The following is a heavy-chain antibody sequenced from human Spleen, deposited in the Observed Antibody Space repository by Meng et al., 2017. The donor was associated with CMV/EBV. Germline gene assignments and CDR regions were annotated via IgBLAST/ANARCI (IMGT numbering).Heavy chain of an antibody. V-gene: IGHV3-21*01. D-gene: IGHD6-19*01. J-gene: IGHJ4*02. CDR2: ISSSSSYI. CDR3: ARDGLSSGTPPGRN. Sequence: GESLKISCAASGFTFSSYSMNWVRQAPGKGLEWVSSISSSSSYIYYADSVKGRFTISRDNAKNSLYLQMNSLRAEDTAVYYCARDGLSSGTPPGRNWGQGTLVTVSS. CDR1: GFTFSSYS.